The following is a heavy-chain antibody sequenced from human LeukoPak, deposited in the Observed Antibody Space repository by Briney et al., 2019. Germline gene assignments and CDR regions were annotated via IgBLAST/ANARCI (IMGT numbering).Heavy chain of an antibody. D-gene: IGHD3-9*01. CDR2: VYSSGDT. CDR3: ASSGGLTGYAPIDY. J-gene: IGHJ4*02. CDR1: GVSISSGSYY. Sequence: SETLSLTCTVSGVSISSGSYYWAWLRQPAGKGLEWIGRVYSSGDTYYNSSLKTRVTISSDTSKNQFSLKLSSVTAADTAVYYCASSGGLTGYAPIDYWGQGTLVTVSS. V-gene: IGHV4-61*02.